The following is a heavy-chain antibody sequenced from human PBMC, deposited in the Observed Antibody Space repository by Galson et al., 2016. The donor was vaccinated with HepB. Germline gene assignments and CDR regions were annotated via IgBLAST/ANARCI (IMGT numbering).Heavy chain of an antibody. V-gene: IGHV1-46*01. CDR1: GYTLSFYY. Sequence: SVKVSCKASGYTLSFYYMHWVRQAPGQGLEWMGVINPSGGNFTSYAPKFQGRVTMTRDTSTSTVYMELSSLRSEDTAVYYCAIGVDSGYDVGDYWGQGTL. CDR2: INPSGGNFT. D-gene: IGHD5-12*01. J-gene: IGHJ4*02. CDR3: AIGVDSGYDVGDY.